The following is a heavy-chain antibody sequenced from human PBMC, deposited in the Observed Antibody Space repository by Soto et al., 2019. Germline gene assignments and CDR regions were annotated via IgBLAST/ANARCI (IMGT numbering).Heavy chain of an antibody. CDR1: GGSFSGYY. V-gene: IGHV4-34*01. CDR2: INHSGST. J-gene: IGHJ5*02. Sequence: PSETLSLTCAVYGGSFSGYYWSWIRQPPGKGLEWIGEINHSGSTNYNPSLKSRVTISVDTSKNQFSLKLSSVTAADTAVYYCARGRGKTTCWFDPWGQGTLVT. D-gene: IGHD4-17*01. CDR3: ARGRGKTTCWFDP.